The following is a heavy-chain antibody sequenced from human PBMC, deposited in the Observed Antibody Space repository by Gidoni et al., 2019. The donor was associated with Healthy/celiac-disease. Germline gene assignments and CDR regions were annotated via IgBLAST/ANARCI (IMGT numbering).Heavy chain of an antibody. CDR2: IKQDGSEK. CDR1: GFTFSSYW. V-gene: IGHV3-7*01. CDR3: ASSPLGYSSSWYVY. D-gene: IGHD6-13*01. Sequence: EVQLVESGGGLVQPGGSLSLSCAASGFTFSSYWMSWVRQAPGKGLEWVANIKQDGSEKYYVDSVKGRFTISRDNAKNSLYLQMNSLRAEDTAVYYCASSPLGYSSSWYVYWGQGTLVTVSS. J-gene: IGHJ4*02.